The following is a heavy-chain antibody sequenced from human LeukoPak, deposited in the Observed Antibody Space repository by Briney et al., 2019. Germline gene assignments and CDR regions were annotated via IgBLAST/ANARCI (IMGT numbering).Heavy chain of an antibody. D-gene: IGHD5-12*01. J-gene: IGHJ4*02. CDR3: AKGGATICDN. CDR2: ISYDGSNK. V-gene: IGHV3-30*04. Sequence: PGGSLRLSCPASGFTFSSYAMHWVRQAPGKGLEWVAVISYDGSNKYYADSVKGRFTISRDNSKNTLYLQMNSLRAEDTAVYYCAKGGATICDNWGQGTLVTVSS. CDR1: GFTFSSYA.